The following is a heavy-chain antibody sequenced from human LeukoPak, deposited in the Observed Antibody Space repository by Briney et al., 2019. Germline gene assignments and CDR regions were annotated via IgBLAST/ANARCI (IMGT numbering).Heavy chain of an antibody. CDR3: VKSAEVNYGSGTFDY. J-gene: IGHJ4*02. Sequence: GGSLRLSCSASGFTFSSYAMHWVRQAPGKGLEYVSAISSNGGSTYYADSVKGRFTISRDNSKNTLYLQMSSLRAEDTAVYYCVKSAEVNYGSGTFDYWGQGTLVTVSS. V-gene: IGHV3-64D*06. CDR1: GFTFSSYA. D-gene: IGHD3-10*01. CDR2: ISSNGGST.